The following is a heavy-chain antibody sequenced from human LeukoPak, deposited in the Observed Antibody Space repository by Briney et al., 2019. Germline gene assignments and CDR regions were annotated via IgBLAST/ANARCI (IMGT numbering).Heavy chain of an antibody. CDR3: ARLPDYYDSSGYYKDY. CDR1: GGSISSSSYY. J-gene: IGHJ4*02. D-gene: IGHD3-22*01. CDR2: IYYSGST. Sequence: SETLSLTCTVSGGSISSSSYYWGWTRQPPGKGLEWIGSIYYSGSTYYNPSLKSRVTISVDTSKNQFSLKLSSVTAADTAVYYCARLPDYYDSSGYYKDYWGQGTLVTVSS. V-gene: IGHV4-39*01.